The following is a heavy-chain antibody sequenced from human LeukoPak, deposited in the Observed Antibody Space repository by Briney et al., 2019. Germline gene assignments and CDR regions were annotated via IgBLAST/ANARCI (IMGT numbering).Heavy chain of an antibody. V-gene: IGHV1-69*06. CDR2: IIPIFGTA. D-gene: IGHD6-13*01. J-gene: IGHJ6*03. Sequence: VASVKVSCKASGGTFSSYAISWVRQAPGQGLEWMGGIIPIFGTANYAQKFQGRVTITADKSTSTAYMELSSLRSEDTAVYYCARGGIAAGVPAEPMDVWGKGTTVTVSS. CDR1: GGTFSSYA. CDR3: ARGGIAAGVPAEPMDV.